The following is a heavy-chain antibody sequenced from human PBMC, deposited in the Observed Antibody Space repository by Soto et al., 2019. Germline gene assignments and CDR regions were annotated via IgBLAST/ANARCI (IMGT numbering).Heavy chain of an antibody. V-gene: IGHV4-31*02. CDR1: GGSISSGDYC. CDR3: ARWWSGSRQGFDP. D-gene: IGHD3-3*01. CDR2: IYYSGST. Sequence: TSETLSLTWTVSGGSISSGDYCWSWIRQHPGKGLEWIGYIYYSGSTYYNPSLKSRVTISVDTSKNQFSLKPSSVTAADTAVYYCARWWSGSRQGFDPWGQGTLVTVSS. J-gene: IGHJ5*02.